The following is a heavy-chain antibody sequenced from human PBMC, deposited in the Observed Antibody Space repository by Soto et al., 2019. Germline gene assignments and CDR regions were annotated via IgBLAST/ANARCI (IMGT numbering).Heavy chain of an antibody. V-gene: IGHV4-31*03. CDR1: GGSISGGTYY. Sequence: QVQLQESGPGLVKPSQTLSLTCTVSGGSISGGTYYWSWIRQPPGQGLEWIGYIYFSGSTYYNPSLKSRVIISVDTSKNQVTLMLSSVTAADTAVYYCARGDWPTQMDVWGQGTTVTVSS. J-gene: IGHJ6*02. D-gene: IGHD2-21*01. CDR3: ARGDWPTQMDV. CDR2: IYFSGST.